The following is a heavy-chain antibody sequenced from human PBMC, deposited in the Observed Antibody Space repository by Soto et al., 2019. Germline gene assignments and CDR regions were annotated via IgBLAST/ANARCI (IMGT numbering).Heavy chain of an antibody. J-gene: IGHJ4*02. D-gene: IGHD3-3*01. CDR1: GYTFTSYD. CDR2: MNPNSGNT. V-gene: IGHV1-8*01. Sequence: ASVKVSCKASGYTFTSYDINWVRQATGQGLEWMGWMNPNSGNTGYAQKFQGRVTMTRNTSISTAYMELSSLRSEDTAVYYCARGPRRRFLEWLLQYFDYWGQVTLVTVSS. CDR3: ARGPRRRFLEWLLQYFDY.